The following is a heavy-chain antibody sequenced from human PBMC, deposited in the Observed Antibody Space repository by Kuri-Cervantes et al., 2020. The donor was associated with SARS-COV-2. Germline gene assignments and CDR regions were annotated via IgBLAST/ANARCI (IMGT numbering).Heavy chain of an antibody. CDR2: ISSNGGST. D-gene: IGHD6-13*01. CDR1: GFTLSSYA. CDR3: VKEGELWYSSSWYPSGDYYYYGMDV. J-gene: IGHJ6*02. Sequence: GESLKISCSASGFTLSSYAMHWVRQAPGKGLEYVSAISSNGGSTYYADSVKGRFTISRDNSKNTLYLQMSSLRAEDTAVYYCVKEGELWYSSSWYPSGDYYYYGMDVWGQGTTVTVSS. V-gene: IGHV3-64D*08.